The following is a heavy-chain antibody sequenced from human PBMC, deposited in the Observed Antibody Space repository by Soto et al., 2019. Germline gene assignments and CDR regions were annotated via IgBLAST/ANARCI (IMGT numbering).Heavy chain of an antibody. V-gene: IGHV1-69*06. CDR3: ARDYVSKSQLPNIAARPGFGY. CDR1: GGTFSSYA. J-gene: IGHJ4*02. D-gene: IGHD6-6*01. Sequence: SVKVSCKASGGTFSSYAISWVRQAPGQGLEWMGGIIPIFGTANYAQKFQGRVTITADKSTSTSYMELSSLRSEDTAVYYCARDYVSKSQLPNIAARPGFGYWGQGTLVTGSS. CDR2: IIPIFGTA.